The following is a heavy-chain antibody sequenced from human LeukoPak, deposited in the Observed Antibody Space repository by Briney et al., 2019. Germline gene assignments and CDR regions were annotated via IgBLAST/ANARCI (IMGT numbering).Heavy chain of an antibody. V-gene: IGHV4-34*01. CDR3: AREQNDAFDI. CDR2: INHSGST. Sequence: PSETLSLTCAVYGGSFSGYYWSWIRQPPGEGLEWIGEINHSGSTNYNPFLKSRVTISVDTSKNQFSLKLSSVTAADTAVYYCAREQNDAFDIWGQGTMVTVSS. CDR1: GGSFSGYY. D-gene: IGHD6-13*01. J-gene: IGHJ3*02.